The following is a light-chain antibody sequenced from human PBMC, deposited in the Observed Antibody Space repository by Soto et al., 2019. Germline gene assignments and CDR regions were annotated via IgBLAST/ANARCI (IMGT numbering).Light chain of an antibody. V-gene: IGKV1-5*03. CDR3: QQYNDNWT. Sequence: DIQMTQSPSTLSASVGDSVTITCRASQSISSWLAWYQQKPGTAPKLLIYKASTLQSGVPSRFSGSGSGTDFTLTITSLQPDDSATYYCQQYNDNWTFGQGTKV. J-gene: IGKJ1*01. CDR1: QSISSW. CDR2: KAS.